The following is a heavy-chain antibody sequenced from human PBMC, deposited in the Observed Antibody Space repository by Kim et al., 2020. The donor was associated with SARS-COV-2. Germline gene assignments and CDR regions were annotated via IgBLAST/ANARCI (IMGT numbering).Heavy chain of an antibody. J-gene: IGHJ4*02. V-gene: IGHV3-73*01. CDR3: TRPNYDGSGSSTQSDY. Sequence: GKGRLNISRDDSKNTAYLQMNSLKTEDTAVYYCTRPNYDGSGSSTQSDYWGQGTLVTVSS. D-gene: IGHD3-10*01.